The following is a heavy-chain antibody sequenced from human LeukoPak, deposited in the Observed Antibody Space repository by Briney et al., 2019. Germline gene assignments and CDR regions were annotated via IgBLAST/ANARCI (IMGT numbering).Heavy chain of an antibody. D-gene: IGHD3-16*01. V-gene: IGHV3-7*03. J-gene: IGHJ6*02. Sequence: GGSLRLSCAASGFTFSSYWMNWARQAPGKGLEWVASINHNGNVNYYVDSVKGRFTISRDNAKNSLYLQMSNLRPEDTAVYFCARGGGLDVWGQGATVTVSS. CDR3: ARGGGLDV. CDR2: INHNGNVN. CDR1: GFTFSSYW.